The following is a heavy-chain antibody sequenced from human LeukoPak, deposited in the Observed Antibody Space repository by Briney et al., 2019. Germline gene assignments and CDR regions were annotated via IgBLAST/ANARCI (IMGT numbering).Heavy chain of an antibody. CDR1: GGTFSNDA. D-gene: IGHD2-2*01. J-gene: IGHJ4*02. CDR2: IIPNLGMA. V-gene: IGHV1-69*04. Sequence: SVKVSCRASGGTFSNDAISWVRQAPGQGLEWMGRIIPNLGMALYAQKFKGRVTITADKSPSTAYMELSSLTSEDTAVYFCARDLVCTMNCKDSWGQGTLVTVS. CDR3: ARDLVCTMNCKDS.